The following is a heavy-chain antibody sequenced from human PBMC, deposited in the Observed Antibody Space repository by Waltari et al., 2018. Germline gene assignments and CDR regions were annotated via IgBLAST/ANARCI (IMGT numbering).Heavy chain of an antibody. D-gene: IGHD4-4*01. Sequence: VQLVESGGWLIQPGGSLSLSCSASGFTASSNHISGVRQAPGKGVEGVSVIYSGGSRYYADSVRCRVTISRDKSKNTLYLQMSSLRAEDTAVYFCAGGAYSYSYLDYWGQGTLVTVSS. CDR2: IYSGGSR. V-gene: IGHV3-53*01. CDR3: AGGAYSYSYLDY. J-gene: IGHJ4*02. CDR1: GFTASSNH.